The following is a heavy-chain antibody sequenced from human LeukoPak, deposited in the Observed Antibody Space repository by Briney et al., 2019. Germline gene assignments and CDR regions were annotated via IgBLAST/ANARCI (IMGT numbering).Heavy chain of an antibody. D-gene: IGHD1-26*01. Sequence: SETLSLTCTVSGGSINSYYWSWIRQPPGKGLEWIGYISYSGRTNYNPSLKSRVTISVDTSKNQFSLKLSSVTAADTAVYYCARESPYSGSSKPLDYWGQGTLVTVSS. CDR2: ISYSGRT. CDR1: GGSINSYY. CDR3: ARESPYSGSSKPLDY. J-gene: IGHJ4*02. V-gene: IGHV4-59*12.